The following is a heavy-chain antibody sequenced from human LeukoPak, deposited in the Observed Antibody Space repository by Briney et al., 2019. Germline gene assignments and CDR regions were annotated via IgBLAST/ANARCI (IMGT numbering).Heavy chain of an antibody. CDR3: ARDSLSEYYYDSSGYPNWFDP. Sequence: GGSLRLSCAASGFTFSSYSMNWVRQAPGKGLECVSSISSSSSYIYYADSVKGRFTISRDNAKNSLYLQMNSLRAEDTAVYYCARDSLSEYYYDSSGYPNWFDPWGQGTLVTVSS. CDR2: ISSSSSYI. V-gene: IGHV3-21*01. D-gene: IGHD3-22*01. J-gene: IGHJ5*02. CDR1: GFTFSSYS.